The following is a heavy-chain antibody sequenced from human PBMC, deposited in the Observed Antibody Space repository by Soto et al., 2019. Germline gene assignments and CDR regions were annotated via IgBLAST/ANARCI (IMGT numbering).Heavy chain of an antibody. Sequence: EVQLVESGGGLVQPGRSLRLSCTASGFTFGDYAMSWVRQAPGKGLEWVGFIRSKAYGGTTEYAASVKGRFTISRDDSKSIAYLQMNSLKTEDTAVYYCTREDQGGYQLQQEVYWGQGTLVTVSS. D-gene: IGHD2-2*01. CDR2: IRSKAYGGTT. CDR1: GFTFGDYA. CDR3: TREDQGGYQLQQEVY. V-gene: IGHV3-49*04. J-gene: IGHJ4*02.